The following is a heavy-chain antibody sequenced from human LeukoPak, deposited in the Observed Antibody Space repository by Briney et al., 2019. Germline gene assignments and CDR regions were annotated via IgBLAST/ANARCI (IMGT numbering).Heavy chain of an antibody. D-gene: IGHD2-2*02. CDR2: ISYDGSNK. J-gene: IGHJ6*03. V-gene: IGHV3-30*01. Sequence: PGGSLRLSCAASGFTFSSYAMHWVRQAPGKGLEWVAVISYDGSNKYYADSVKGRFTISRDNSKNTLYLQMNSLRAEDTAVYYCARDGCSSTSCYKYYYYYMDVWGKGTTVTVSS. CDR1: GFTFSSYA. CDR3: ARDGCSSTSCYKYYYYYMDV.